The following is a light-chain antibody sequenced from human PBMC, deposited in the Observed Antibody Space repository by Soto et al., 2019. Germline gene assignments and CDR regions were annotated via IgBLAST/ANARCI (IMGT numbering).Light chain of an antibody. CDR2: DAY. J-gene: IGKJ4*01. CDR3: QQNDNLPT. Sequence: DIQMTQSPSSLSASVGDRVTITCQASHDINNYLSWYQQKPGKAPRLLIYDAYKMETGVPSRFSGSGFGTDFTLTISSLQPEDIATYYCQQNDNLPTFGGGTKVEIK. V-gene: IGKV1-33*01. CDR1: HDINNY.